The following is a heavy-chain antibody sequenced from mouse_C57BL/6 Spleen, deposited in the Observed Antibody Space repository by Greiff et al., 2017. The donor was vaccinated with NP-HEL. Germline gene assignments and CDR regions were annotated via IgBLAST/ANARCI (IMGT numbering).Heavy chain of an antibody. J-gene: IGHJ2*01. CDR2: ISSGGDYI. D-gene: IGHD2-12*01. CDR1: GFTFSSYA. Sequence: EVHLVESGEGLVKPGGSLKLSCAASGFTFSSYAMSWVRQTPEKRLEWVAYISSGGDYIYYADTVKGRFTISRDNARNTLYLQMSSLKSEDTAMYYCTREDYSSYYFDYWGQGTTLTVSS. V-gene: IGHV5-9-1*02. CDR3: TREDYSSYYFDY.